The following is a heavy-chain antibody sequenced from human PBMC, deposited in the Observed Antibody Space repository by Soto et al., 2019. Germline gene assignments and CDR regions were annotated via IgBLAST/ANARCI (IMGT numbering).Heavy chain of an antibody. CDR2: ISSRGDRT. J-gene: IGHJ6*02. Sequence: LRLSCAGSGFTFSRYAMNWVRQAPGKGLEWVSIISSRGDRTSYAGSVKGRFTISRDDSKNTLFLHMNSLGAEDTAVYYCAKETGYSYGFQPNALDVWGQGTTVTVSS. CDR3: AKETGYSYGFQPNALDV. CDR1: GFTFSRYA. D-gene: IGHD5-18*01. V-gene: IGHV3-23*01.